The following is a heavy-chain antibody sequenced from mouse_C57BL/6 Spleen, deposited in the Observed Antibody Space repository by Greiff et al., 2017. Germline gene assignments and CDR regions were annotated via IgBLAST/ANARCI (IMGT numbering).Heavy chain of an antibody. CDR1: GFTFSDYG. D-gene: IGHD2-1*01. CDR3: ARGCNYVDCAMDY. V-gene: IGHV5-17*01. J-gene: IGHJ4*01. Sequence: EVKLVESGGGLVKPGGSLKLSCAASGFTFSDYGMHWVRQAPEKGLEWVAYISSGSSTIYYADTVKGRFTISRDNAKNTLFLQMTSLRSEDTAMYYCARGCNYVDCAMDYWGQGTSVTVSS. CDR2: ISSGSSTI.